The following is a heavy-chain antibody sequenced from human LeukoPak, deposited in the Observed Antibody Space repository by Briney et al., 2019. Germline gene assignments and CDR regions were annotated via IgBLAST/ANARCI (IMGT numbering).Heavy chain of an antibody. CDR2: VYYSGTT. Sequence: SETLSLTCSVSGGSVFLSYYYWGWVRQSPGKALEWIGSVYYSGTTSSNPSLKSRVTISVDMSKNDFSLRLRSVTAADTAMYYCARGTLYSGWSYYFDYWGQGSQVTVSS. J-gene: IGHJ4*02. CDR1: GGSVFLSYYY. V-gene: IGHV4-39*07. CDR3: ARGTLYSGWSYYFDY. D-gene: IGHD6-19*01.